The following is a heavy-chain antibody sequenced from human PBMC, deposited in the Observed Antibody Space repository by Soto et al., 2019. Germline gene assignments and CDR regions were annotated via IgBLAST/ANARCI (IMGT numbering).Heavy chain of an antibody. Sequence: QVQLQESGPGLVKPSQTLSLTCTVSGGSISSGDYYWTWIRQSPGKGLEWIGYFYHSGTTFSNPSLNSRVTISADTSKKQIFLKLTSVTVADTAVYFCARDRPNNWNGLFDHWGPGTLVTVSS. V-gene: IGHV4-30-4*01. CDR3: ARDRPNNWNGLFDH. CDR1: GGSISSGDYY. J-gene: IGHJ4*02. D-gene: IGHD1-20*01. CDR2: FYHSGTT.